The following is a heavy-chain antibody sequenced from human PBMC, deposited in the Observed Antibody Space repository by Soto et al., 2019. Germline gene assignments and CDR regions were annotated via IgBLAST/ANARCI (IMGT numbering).Heavy chain of an antibody. V-gene: IGHV1-18*01. Sequence: QVQLVQSGAEVKKPGASVKVSCKASGYTFTSYGITWVRQAPGQGLEWMGWISAYNGNTNYAQKLQGRVTMTTDTSTSTAYMELRSLRSDDTAVYYCARDLAREGRGANTFYWGQGTLVTVSS. D-gene: IGHD1-26*01. CDR3: ARDLAREGRGANTFY. CDR1: GYTFTSYG. J-gene: IGHJ4*02. CDR2: ISAYNGNT.